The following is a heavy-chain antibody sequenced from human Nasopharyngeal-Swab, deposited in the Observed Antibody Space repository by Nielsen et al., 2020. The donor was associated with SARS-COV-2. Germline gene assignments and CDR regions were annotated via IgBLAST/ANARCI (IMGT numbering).Heavy chain of an antibody. V-gene: IGHV5-51*01. D-gene: IGHD3-22*01. CDR1: GYRFISYW. Sequence: GESLKISCKASGYRFISYWIGWVRQMPGKGLEWVGIIYPGDSDTRYSTSFQGQVTISTDKSISTAYLQWSSLKASDTAMYYCASTAIEGGYYRGDAFDIWGQGTMVTVSS. J-gene: IGHJ3*02. CDR3: ASTAIEGGYYRGDAFDI. CDR2: IYPGDSDT.